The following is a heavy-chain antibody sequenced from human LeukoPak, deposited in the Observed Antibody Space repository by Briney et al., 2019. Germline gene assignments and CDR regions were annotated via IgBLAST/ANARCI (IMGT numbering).Heavy chain of an antibody. D-gene: IGHD3-22*01. CDR2: IYTSGST. V-gene: IGHV4-61*02. J-gene: IGHJ5*02. Sequence: SETLSLTCTVSGGSISSSSYSWSWIRQPAGKGLEWIGRIYTSGSTNYNPSLKSRVTISVDTSKNPFSLKLSCVTAADTAVYYCAREKIGYYDGSGRGWFDPWGQGTLVTVSS. CDR3: AREKIGYYDGSGRGWFDP. CDR1: GGSISSSSYS.